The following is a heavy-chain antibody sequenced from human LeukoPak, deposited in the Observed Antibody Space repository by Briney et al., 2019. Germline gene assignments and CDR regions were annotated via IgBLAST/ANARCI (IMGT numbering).Heavy chain of an antibody. Sequence: SETLSLTCAVSGYSISSGYYWGWIRQPPGKGLEWIGSIYHSGSTYYNPSLKSRVTISVDTSKNQFSLKLSSVTAADTAVYYCARDGTVVVPAAHYYYGMDVWGKGTTVTVSS. CDR2: IYHSGST. V-gene: IGHV4-38-2*02. J-gene: IGHJ6*04. CDR3: ARDGTVVVPAAHYYYGMDV. CDR1: GYSISSGYY. D-gene: IGHD2-2*01.